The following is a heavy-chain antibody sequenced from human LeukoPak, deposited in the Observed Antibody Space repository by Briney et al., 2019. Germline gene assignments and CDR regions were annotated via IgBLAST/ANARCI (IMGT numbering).Heavy chain of an antibody. CDR2: VHYTGNT. V-gene: IGHV4-39*07. CDR1: GASISYSNYY. D-gene: IGHD4-17*01. Sequence: SETLSLTCTVSGASISYSNYYWGWIHQSPGKGLEWIGTVHYTGNTYYKSSLKSRVTISVDMSKNQFYLKLNSVTAADPAVYYCAKEDAYGKYRYFDYWGQETLVTVSS. J-gene: IGHJ4*02. CDR3: AKEDAYGKYRYFDY.